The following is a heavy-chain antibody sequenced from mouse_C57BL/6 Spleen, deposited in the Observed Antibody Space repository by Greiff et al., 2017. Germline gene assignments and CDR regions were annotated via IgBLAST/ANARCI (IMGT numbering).Heavy chain of an antibody. J-gene: IGHJ2*01. V-gene: IGHV1-4*01. CDR2: IHPSGGYT. D-gene: IGHD1-1*01. CDR1: GYTFTSYT. Sequence: VQLQQSGAELVRPGASVKMSCKASGYTFTSYTMHWVKQRPGQGLEWIGNIHPSGGYTNYNQKFKGKATLTADKSSSTAYMQLSSLTSEDSAVYYCARKDYCSSYGYFDYWGQGTTLTVSS. CDR3: ARKDYCSSYGYFDY.